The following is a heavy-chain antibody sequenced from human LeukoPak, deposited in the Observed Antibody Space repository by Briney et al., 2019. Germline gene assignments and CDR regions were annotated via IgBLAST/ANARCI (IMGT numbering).Heavy chain of an antibody. Sequence: GGSLRLSCAASGFTFSSYWMSWVRQAPGKGLEWVANIKQDGSEKYYVDSVKGRFTISRDNAKNPLYLQMNSLRAEDTAVYYCARAGSSWYDYFDYWGQGTLVTVSS. J-gene: IGHJ4*02. V-gene: IGHV3-7*03. CDR3: ARAGSSWYDYFDY. D-gene: IGHD6-13*01. CDR2: IKQDGSEK. CDR1: GFTFSSYW.